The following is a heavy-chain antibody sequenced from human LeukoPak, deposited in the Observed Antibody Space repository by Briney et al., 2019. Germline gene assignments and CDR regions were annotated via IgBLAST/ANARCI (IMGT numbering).Heavy chain of an antibody. J-gene: IGHJ4*02. CDR2: INHSGST. CDR3: ARTKYDFWSGYQYYFDY. D-gene: IGHD3-3*01. CDR1: GGSFSGYY. V-gene: IGHV4-34*01. Sequence: SETLSLTCAVYGGSFSGYYWSWIRQPPGKGLEWIGEINHSGSTNYNPSLKSRVTISVDTSKNQFSLKLSPVTAADTAVYYCARTKYDFWSGYQYYFDYWGQGTLVTVSS.